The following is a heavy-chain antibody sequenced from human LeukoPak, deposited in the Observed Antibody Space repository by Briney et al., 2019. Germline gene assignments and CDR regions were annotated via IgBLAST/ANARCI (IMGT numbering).Heavy chain of an antibody. V-gene: IGHV1-2*06. D-gene: IGHD4/OR15-4a*01. Sequence: ASVKVSCKASGYTFTGYYMHWVRQAPGQGLEWMGRINPNSGGTNYAQKFQGRVTMTRDTSISTDYMELSRLRSDDTAVYYCAREVLVSPYYFDYWGQGTLVTVSS. CDR2: INPNSGGT. CDR3: AREVLVSPYYFDY. J-gene: IGHJ4*02. CDR1: GYTFTGYY.